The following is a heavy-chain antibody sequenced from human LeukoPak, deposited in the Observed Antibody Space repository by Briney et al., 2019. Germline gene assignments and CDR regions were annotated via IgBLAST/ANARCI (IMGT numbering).Heavy chain of an antibody. CDR1: GFSFSTFW. V-gene: IGHV3-7*04. Sequence: GRSLRLSRTASGFSFSTFWMNWVRQAPGEGLEWVANIKHDGSVKYYVDSVKGRFTISRDNAMQSLYLQMNRLRAEDTAVYYCAGGVSYWGRGTLVTVSS. CDR3: AGGVSY. CDR2: IKHDGSVK. J-gene: IGHJ4*02.